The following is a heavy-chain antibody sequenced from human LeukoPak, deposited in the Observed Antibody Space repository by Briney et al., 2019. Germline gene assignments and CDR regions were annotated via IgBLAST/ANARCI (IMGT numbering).Heavy chain of an antibody. V-gene: IGHV3-23*01. CDR3: AKGGKWDVTPFDY. D-gene: IGHD1-26*01. CDR1: GFTFTSYS. Sequence: GSLRLSCAASGFTFTSYSMNWVRQAPGKGLEWVSTISGGGGSTYYADSVKGRFTISRDNSKNTLYLQVSSLRAEDTAVYYCAKGGKWDVTPFDYWGQGTLVTVSS. J-gene: IGHJ4*02. CDR2: ISGGGGST.